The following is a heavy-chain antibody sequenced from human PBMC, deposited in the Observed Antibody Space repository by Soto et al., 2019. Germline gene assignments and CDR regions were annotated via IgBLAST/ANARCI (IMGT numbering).Heavy chain of an antibody. J-gene: IGHJ4*02. CDR1: GYSVSSNSAA. D-gene: IGHD6-13*01. Sequence: PSQTLSLTFAISGYSVSSNSAALNWISQSPSRGLECLGRTYYSSKWFYDYGLSVRGRITINPDTPKNKFSLQLSSVTPEDSAVYYCARAVQASGMGYWGQGILVTVSS. V-gene: IGHV6-1*01. CDR2: TYYSSKWFY. CDR3: ARAVQASGMGY.